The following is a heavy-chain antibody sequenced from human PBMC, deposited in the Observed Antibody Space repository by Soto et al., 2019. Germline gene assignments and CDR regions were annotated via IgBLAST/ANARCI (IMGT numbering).Heavy chain of an antibody. Sequence: QVQLQESGPGLVKPSQTLSLTCTVSGGSISSGGYYWSWIRQHPGKGLEWIGYIYYSGSTYYNPSITSRVTISVDTSKNQFSLKLSSVTAADTAVYYCARKTIFGVANWFDPWGQGTLVTVSS. CDR2: IYYSGST. D-gene: IGHD3-3*01. V-gene: IGHV4-31*03. CDR1: GGSISSGGYY. J-gene: IGHJ5*02. CDR3: ARKTIFGVANWFDP.